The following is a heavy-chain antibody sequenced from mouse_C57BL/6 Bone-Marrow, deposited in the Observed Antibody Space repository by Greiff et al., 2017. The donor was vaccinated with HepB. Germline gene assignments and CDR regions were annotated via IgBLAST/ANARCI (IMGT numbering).Heavy chain of an antibody. CDR3: ARGYYGSSCGYFDV. Sequence: EVQLQQSGPVLVKPGASVKMSCKASGYTFTDYYMNWVKQSHGKSLEWIGVINPYNGGTSYNQKFKGKATLTVDKSSSTAYMELNSLTSEDSAVYYCARGYYGSSCGYFDVWGTGTTVTVSS. V-gene: IGHV1-19*01. D-gene: IGHD1-1*01. CDR2: INPYNGGT. CDR1: GYTFTDYY. J-gene: IGHJ1*03.